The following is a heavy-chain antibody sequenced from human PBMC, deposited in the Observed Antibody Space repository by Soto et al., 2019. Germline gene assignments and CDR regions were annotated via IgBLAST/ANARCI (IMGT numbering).Heavy chain of an antibody. Sequence: QVQLVQSGAEVKKPGSSVKVSCKASGGTFSSYAISWVRQAPGQGLEWMGGIIPIFGTANYAQKFQGRVTITADESTSTAYMELSSLRSEDTAVYYCAGYYYDSSGYYSAYYYGMDVWGQGTTVTVSS. J-gene: IGHJ6*02. V-gene: IGHV1-69*01. CDR2: IIPIFGTA. D-gene: IGHD3-22*01. CDR3: AGYYYDSSGYYSAYYYGMDV. CDR1: GGTFSSYA.